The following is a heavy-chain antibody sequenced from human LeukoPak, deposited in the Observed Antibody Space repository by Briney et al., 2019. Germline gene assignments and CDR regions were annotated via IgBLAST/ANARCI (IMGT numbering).Heavy chain of an antibody. Sequence: GGSLRLSCAASGFTVSSHYMNWVRQVPGKGLEWVSVIYSSGSTYYADSVKGRFTISREYSKNTLNLKMDSLRAEDTAVYYCARGTIAAAGYYYFDYWGQGTQVTVSS. D-gene: IGHD6-13*01. J-gene: IGHJ4*02. V-gene: IGHV3-53*01. CDR1: GFTVSSHY. CDR2: IYSSGST. CDR3: ARGTIAAAGYYYFDY.